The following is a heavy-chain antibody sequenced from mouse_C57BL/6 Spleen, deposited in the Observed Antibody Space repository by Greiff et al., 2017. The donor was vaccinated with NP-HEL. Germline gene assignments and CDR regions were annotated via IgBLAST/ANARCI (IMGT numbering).Heavy chain of an antibody. J-gene: IGHJ4*01. CDR2: ISSGSSTI. CDR3: ARRDGSSPHYYAMDY. D-gene: IGHD1-1*01. V-gene: IGHV5-17*01. Sequence: EVKLMESGGGLVKPGGSLKLSCAASGFTFSDYGMHWVRQAPEKGLEWVAYISSGSSTIYYADTVKGRFTISRDNAKNTLFLQMTSLRSEDTAMYYCARRDGSSPHYYAMDYWGQGTSVTVSS. CDR1: GFTFSDYG.